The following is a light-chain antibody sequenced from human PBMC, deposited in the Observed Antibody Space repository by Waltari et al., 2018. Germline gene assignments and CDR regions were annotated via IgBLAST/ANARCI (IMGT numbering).Light chain of an antibody. V-gene: IGLV3-19*01. CDR2: GQD. CDR3: LSRDTTSTRV. J-gene: IGLJ3*02. CDR1: SLRRYY. Sequence: SSELTQDPAVSVALGQTFSITCKGDSLRRYYASWYQQRPGQAPILFLYGQDNRPSGIPDRFSGSTSGNTASLTITGAQAEDEADYYCLSRDTTSTRVFGGGTRLTV.